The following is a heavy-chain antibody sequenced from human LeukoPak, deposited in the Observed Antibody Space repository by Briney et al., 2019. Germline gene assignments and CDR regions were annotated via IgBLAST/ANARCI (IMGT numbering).Heavy chain of an antibody. D-gene: IGHD3-16*01. J-gene: IGHJ4*02. V-gene: IGHV1-8*01. Sequence: ASVKVSCKTSGYTFTSYDINWVRQATGQGLEWLGWMNPNSDNTGYAQKFQVRVTMARNSSISTAYMELSSLKSDDTAVYYCARGSHYDSGSYQLDYWGQGTLVTVSS. CDR1: GYTFTSYD. CDR3: ARGSHYDSGSYQLDY. CDR2: MNPNSDNT.